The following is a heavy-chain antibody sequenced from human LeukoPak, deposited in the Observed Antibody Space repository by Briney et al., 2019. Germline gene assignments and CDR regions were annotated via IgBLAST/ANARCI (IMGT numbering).Heavy chain of an antibody. V-gene: IGHV1-69*13. Sequence: SVKVSCKASGGTFSSYAISWVRQAPGQGLEWMGGIIPIFGTANYAQKFQGRVTITADESTSTAYMELSSLRSEDTAVYYCARVYPSYGFVGAFDIWGQGTMVTVSS. D-gene: IGHD5-18*01. CDR3: ARVYPSYGFVGAFDI. CDR1: GGTFSSYA. CDR2: IIPIFGTA. J-gene: IGHJ3*02.